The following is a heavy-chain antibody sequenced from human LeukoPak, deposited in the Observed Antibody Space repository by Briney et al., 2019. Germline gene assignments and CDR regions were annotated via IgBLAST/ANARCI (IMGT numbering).Heavy chain of an antibody. V-gene: IGHV3-23*01. CDR3: AKDATVTTHLLAG. D-gene: IGHD4-17*01. J-gene: IGHJ4*02. CDR2: LSGSSGTT. CDR1: GFTFSSYA. Sequence: AGGSLRLSCAASGFTFSSYAMSWVRQAPGKGLEWVSALSGSSGTTYYADSVKGRFTISRDNSNNTLYLQMNSLRAEDTAVYHCAKDATVTTHLLAGWGQGTLVTVSS.